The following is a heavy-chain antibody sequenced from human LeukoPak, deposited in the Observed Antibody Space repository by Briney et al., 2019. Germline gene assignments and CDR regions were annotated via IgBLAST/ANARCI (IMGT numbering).Heavy chain of an antibody. D-gene: IGHD6-19*01. CDR1: GDSVSGISFC. CDR2: IQYSGST. CDR3: AKAGIEVAGTLNWFYP. Sequence: SETLSLTCTVSGDSVSGISFCWSWIRQPPGKGLQYIGYIQYSGSTNYNPSLKSRVTISVDTSKNQFSLKLSSETAADTAVYYCAKAGIEVAGTLNWFYPCGQGTLVTVSS. V-gene: IGHV4-61*01. J-gene: IGHJ5*02.